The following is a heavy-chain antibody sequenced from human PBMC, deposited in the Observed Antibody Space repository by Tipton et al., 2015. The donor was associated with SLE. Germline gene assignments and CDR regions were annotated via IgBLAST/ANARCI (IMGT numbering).Heavy chain of an antibody. J-gene: IGHJ4*02. V-gene: IGHV4-4*08. Sequence: TLSLTCTVSGGSISSYYWSWIRQPPGKGLEWIGYIYTSGCTNYNPSLKSRVTMSVDTSKNQFSLKLSSVTAADTAVYYCATPAHIAVRYWGQGTLVTVSS. D-gene: IGHD2-15*01. CDR2: IYTSGCT. CDR3: ATPAHIAVRY. CDR1: GGSISSYY.